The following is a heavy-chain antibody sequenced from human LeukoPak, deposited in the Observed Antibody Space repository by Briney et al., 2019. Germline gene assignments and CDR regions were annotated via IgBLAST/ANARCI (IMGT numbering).Heavy chain of an antibody. CDR1: GFTFSSYG. CDR3: ARGLYDSSGYTYHFDY. V-gene: IGHV3-33*01. Sequence: GGSLRLSCAASGFTFSSYGMHWVRQAPGKGLEWVAVIWYDGSNKYHADSVKGRFTISRDNSKSTLYLQMNSLRAEDTAVYYCARGLYDSSGYTYHFDYWGQGTLVTVSS. CDR2: IWYDGSNK. D-gene: IGHD3-22*01. J-gene: IGHJ4*02.